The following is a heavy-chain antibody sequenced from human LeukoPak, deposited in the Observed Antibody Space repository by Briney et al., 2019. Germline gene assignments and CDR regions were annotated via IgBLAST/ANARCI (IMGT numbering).Heavy chain of an antibody. CDR1: GFTVSSNY. CDR2: IYIVGST. CDR3: ARAFPAGYSSSWYNYYYGMDV. V-gene: IGHV3-66*01. Sequence: GGSLRLSCAASGFTVSSNYMSWVRQAPGKGLEWGSVIYIVGSTYYADSVKGRFTISGGNSKHQLYLQMNSLRAEDTAVYYCARAFPAGYSSSWYNYYYGMDVWGQGTTVTVSS. J-gene: IGHJ6*02. D-gene: IGHD6-13*01.